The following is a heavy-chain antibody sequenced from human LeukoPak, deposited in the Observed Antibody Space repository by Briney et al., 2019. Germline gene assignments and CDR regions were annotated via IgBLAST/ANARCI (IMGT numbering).Heavy chain of an antibody. D-gene: IGHD6-13*01. V-gene: IGHV3-23*01. Sequence: GGSLRLSCAASGFTFSSYAMSWVRQAPGKGLEWVSAISGSGGSTYYADPVKGRFTISRDNSKNTLYLQMNSLRAEDTAVYYCAEVRRSSSWYFWVHNWFDPWGQGTLVTVSS. CDR2: ISGSGGST. CDR1: GFTFSSYA. J-gene: IGHJ5*02. CDR3: AEVRRSSSWYFWVHNWFDP.